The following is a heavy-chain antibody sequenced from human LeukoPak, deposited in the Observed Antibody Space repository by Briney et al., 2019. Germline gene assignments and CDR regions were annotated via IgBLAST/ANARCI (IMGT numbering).Heavy chain of an antibody. Sequence: PGGSLRLSCAASGFTFSSYSINWVRQAPGKGLEWVSSISSSSSYIYYADSVKGRFTISRDNSKNTLYLQMNSLRAEDTAVYYCAKVEAAAADPCFDYWGQGTLVTVSS. CDR1: GFTFSSYS. CDR3: AKVEAAAADPCFDY. J-gene: IGHJ4*02. D-gene: IGHD6-13*01. CDR2: ISSSSSYI. V-gene: IGHV3-21*04.